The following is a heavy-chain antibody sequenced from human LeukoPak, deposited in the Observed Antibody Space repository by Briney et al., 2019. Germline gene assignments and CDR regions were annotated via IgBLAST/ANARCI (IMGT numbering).Heavy chain of an antibody. D-gene: IGHD3-22*01. CDR2: MYSRELTRRST. V-gene: IGHV4-59*01. CDR3: ARASLDYDSSGYYYFDY. CDR1: GGSLSSYY. Sequence: SETLSLTCTVSGGSLSSYYWSWIRQPPGKGLEWIGYMYSRELTRRSTNYNPSLKSRVTISVDTSKNQFSLKLSSVTAADTAVYYCARASLDYDSSGYYYFDYWGQGTLVTVSS. J-gene: IGHJ4*02.